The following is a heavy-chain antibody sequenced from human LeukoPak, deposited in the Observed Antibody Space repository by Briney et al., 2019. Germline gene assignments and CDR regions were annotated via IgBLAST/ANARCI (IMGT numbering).Heavy chain of an antibody. CDR3: ARDGRATVVTPERAFDI. J-gene: IGHJ3*02. V-gene: IGHV4-61*01. CDR2: IYYSGST. D-gene: IGHD4-23*01. Sequence: PSETLSLTYTVSGGSVSGTYYWSWIRQPPGKGLEWIGHIYYSGSTNYNPSLKSRVTISLDTSKNQFSLELSSVTDADTAVYYCARDGRATVVTPERAFDIWGQGTMVTVSS. CDR1: GGSVSGTYY.